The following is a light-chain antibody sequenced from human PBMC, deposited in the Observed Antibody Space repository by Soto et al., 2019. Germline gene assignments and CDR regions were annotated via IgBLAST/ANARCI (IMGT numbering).Light chain of an antibody. CDR2: GAS. V-gene: IGKV3-20*01. CDR3: QQYGSSLYT. Sequence: EIVLTQSPGTLSLSPGERATLSCRASQSVSSNFLAWYQQKPGQAPRLLIYGASSRATGIPDRFSGSGSGTDFTLTISGLEPEDFALYYCQQYGSSLYTFGQGTKLEIK. J-gene: IGKJ2*01. CDR1: QSVSSNF.